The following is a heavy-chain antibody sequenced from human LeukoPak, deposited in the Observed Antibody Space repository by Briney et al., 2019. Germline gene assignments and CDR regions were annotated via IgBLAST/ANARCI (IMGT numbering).Heavy chain of an antibody. CDR1: VCTFASFG. J-gene: IGHJ6*04. CDR2: IIPVFSKT. V-gene: IGHV1-69*04. CDR3: LWGRFIGGIMHHYFMHI. D-gene: IGHD3-16*01. Sequence: GSSVKVSRTISVCTFASFGFSWVRQAPGQGLEWMGRIIPVFSKTNYAHDFQKRVTITADKSTNKAYLEVTSLTSDGTSVCYFLWGRFIGGIMHHYFMHIGGTGTTVILYS.